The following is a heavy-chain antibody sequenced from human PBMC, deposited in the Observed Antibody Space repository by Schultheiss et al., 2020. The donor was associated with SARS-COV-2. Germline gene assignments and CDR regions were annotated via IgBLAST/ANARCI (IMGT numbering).Heavy chain of an antibody. D-gene: IGHD3-10*01. CDR2: ISSSSSYI. Sequence: ETLSLTCTVSGGSISSSNWWSWVRQAPGKGLEWLSFISSSSSYIYYADSVKGRFTISRDNAKNSLYLQMNSLRAEDTAVYYCARVRVTYYYGSGSSGNGMDVWGQGTTVTVSS. J-gene: IGHJ6*02. CDR3: ARVRVTYYYGSGSSGNGMDV. V-gene: IGHV3-21*05. CDR1: GGSISSSN.